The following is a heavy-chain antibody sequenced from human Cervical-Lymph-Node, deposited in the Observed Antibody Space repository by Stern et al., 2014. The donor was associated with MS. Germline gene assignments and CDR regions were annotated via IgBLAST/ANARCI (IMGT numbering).Heavy chain of an antibody. CDR1: GFTLSEYW. V-gene: IGHV3-7*03. Sequence: EVQLVESGGGLVQPGGSLRLSCAASGFTLSEYWMTWVRQAPGKGLEGVASIKQDGSGTSYVDSVKGRFTISRDNAKTSLFLQMNSLRAEDTAVYYCARVYYDLLSGHFARPIDVFDVWGQGTMVTASS. CDR2: IKQDGSGT. CDR3: ARVYYDLLSGHFARPIDVFDV. D-gene: IGHD3-3*01. J-gene: IGHJ3*01.